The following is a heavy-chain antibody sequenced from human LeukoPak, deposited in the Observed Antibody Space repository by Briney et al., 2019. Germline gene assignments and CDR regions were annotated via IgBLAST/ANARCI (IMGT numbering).Heavy chain of an antibody. CDR1: GGSIRSSSYY. CDR3: ARVDAYSSMDY. D-gene: IGHD6-13*01. Sequence: SETLSLTCTVSGGSIRSSSYYWSWIRQPPGKGLEWIGEINHSGSTNYNPSLKSRVTISVDTSKNQFSLKLSSVTAADTAVYYCARVDAYSSMDYWGQGTLVTVSS. V-gene: IGHV4-39*07. J-gene: IGHJ4*02. CDR2: INHSGST.